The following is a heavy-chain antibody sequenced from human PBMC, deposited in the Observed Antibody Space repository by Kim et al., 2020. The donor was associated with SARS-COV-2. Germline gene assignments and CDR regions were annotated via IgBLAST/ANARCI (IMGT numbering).Heavy chain of an antibody. D-gene: IGHD6-13*01. CDR3: ARQVRSSWPPSWFDP. J-gene: IGHJ5*02. Sequence: SETLSLTCTVSGGSISSSSYYWGWIRQPPGKGLEWIGSIYYSGSTYYNPSLKSRVTISVDTSKNQFSLKLSSVTAADTAVYYCARQVRSSWPPSWFDPWGQGTLVTVSS. V-gene: IGHV4-39*01. CDR1: GGSISSSSYY. CDR2: IYYSGST.